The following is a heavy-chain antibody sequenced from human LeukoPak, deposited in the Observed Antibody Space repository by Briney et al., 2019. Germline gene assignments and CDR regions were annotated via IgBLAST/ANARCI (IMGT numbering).Heavy chain of an antibody. CDR2: IYHSGST. CDR1: GGSFSSGGYS. Sequence: SETLSLTCAVSGGSFSSGGYSWSWIRQPPGTGLEWIGYIYHSGSTYYNPSLKSRVTISVDRSKNQFSLKLSSVTAADTAVYYCARARAPYQEIDYWGQGTLVTVSS. V-gene: IGHV4-30-2*01. D-gene: IGHD2-2*01. J-gene: IGHJ4*02. CDR3: ARARAPYQEIDY.